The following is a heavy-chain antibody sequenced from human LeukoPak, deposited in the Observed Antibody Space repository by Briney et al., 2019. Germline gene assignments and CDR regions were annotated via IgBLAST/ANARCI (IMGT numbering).Heavy chain of an antibody. D-gene: IGHD3-10*01. Sequence: PGGSLRLSCAASGFTLSNYWMSRVRQAPGKGLEWVANTHGSEKYYVDSVKGRFTISRDNAKNSLYLQMNSLRAEDTAVYYCARETPYGSLTFDYWGQGTLVTVSS. CDR3: ARETPYGSLTFDY. J-gene: IGHJ4*02. V-gene: IGHV3-7*03. CDR1: GFTLSNYW. CDR2: THGSEK.